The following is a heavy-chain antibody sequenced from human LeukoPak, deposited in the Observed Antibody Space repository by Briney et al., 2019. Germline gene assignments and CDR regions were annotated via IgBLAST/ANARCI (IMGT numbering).Heavy chain of an antibody. Sequence: GGSLRLSCAASGFTFSTYWMTWVPHAPGKGPEWVANIKEDGSATYYADSVKGRFTTSRDNAKKSLYLQMNSLRAEDTAVYYCARDSPGYLAYDSWGQGPLVTVSS. J-gene: IGHJ4*02. CDR1: GFTFSTYW. CDR2: IKEDGSAT. CDR3: ARDSPGYLAYDS. V-gene: IGHV3-7*04. D-gene: IGHD1-1*01.